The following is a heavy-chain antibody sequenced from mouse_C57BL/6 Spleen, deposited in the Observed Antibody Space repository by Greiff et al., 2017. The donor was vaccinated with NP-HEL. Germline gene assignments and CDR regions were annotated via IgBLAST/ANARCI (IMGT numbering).Heavy chain of an antibody. J-gene: IGHJ2*01. D-gene: IGHD2-5*01. CDR1: GYTFTSYW. Sequence: EVQLQQSGPVLARPGASVKMSCKTSGYTFTSYWMHWVKQRPGQGLEWIGAIYPGNSDTSYNQKFKGKAKLTAVTSASTAYMELSSLTNEDSAVYYCTRESYYSKGEYYFDYWGQGTTLTVSS. CDR3: TRESYYSKGEYYFDY. V-gene: IGHV1-5*01. CDR2: IYPGNSDT.